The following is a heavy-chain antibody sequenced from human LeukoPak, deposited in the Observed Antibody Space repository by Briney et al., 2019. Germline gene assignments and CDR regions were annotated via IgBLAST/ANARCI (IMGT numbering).Heavy chain of an antibody. CDR1: GYTFTDYY. J-gene: IGHJ6*03. CDR3: ARAGGYCGSTSCYSGYYYYFMDV. CDR2: INPKSGVT. V-gene: IGHV1-2*02. D-gene: IGHD2-2*01. Sequence: ASVKVSCKASGYTFTDYYLHWVRQAPGQGLEWMGWINPKSGVTDSKMKFQGRVTLTRDTSITTGYMELISLTSDDAAVYYCARAGGYCGSTSCYSGYYYYFMDVWGKGTTVTVSS.